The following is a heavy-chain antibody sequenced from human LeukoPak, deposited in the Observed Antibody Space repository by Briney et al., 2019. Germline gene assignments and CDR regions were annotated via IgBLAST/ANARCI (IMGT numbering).Heavy chain of an antibody. D-gene: IGHD3-22*01. CDR2: INHSGST. CDR3: ARGHVNLNYYDSSGYYYSFVY. CDR1: GGSFSGYY. J-gene: IGHJ4*02. V-gene: IGHV4-34*01. Sequence: PSETPSLTCAVYGGSFSGYYWSWIRQPPGKGLEWIGEINHSGSTNYNPSLKSRVTISVDTSKNQFSLKLSSVTAADTAVYYCARGHVNLNYYDSSGYYYSFVYWGQGTLVTVSS.